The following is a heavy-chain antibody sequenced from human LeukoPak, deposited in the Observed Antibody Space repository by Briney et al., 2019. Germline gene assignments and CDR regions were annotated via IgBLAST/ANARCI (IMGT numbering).Heavy chain of an antibody. J-gene: IGHJ4*02. CDR2: IIPIFGTA. CDR3: ARHEPGGSGSAFDY. CDR1: GGTFSSYA. D-gene: IGHD3-22*01. V-gene: IGHV1-69*13. Sequence: SVKVSCKASGGTFSSYAISWVRQAPGQGLEWMGGIIPIFGTANYAQKFQGRVTITADESTSTAYMELSSLGSEDTAVYYCARHEPGGSGSAFDYWGQGTLVTVSS.